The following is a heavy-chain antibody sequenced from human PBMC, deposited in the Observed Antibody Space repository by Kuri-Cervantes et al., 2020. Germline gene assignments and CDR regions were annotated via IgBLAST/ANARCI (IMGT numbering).Heavy chain of an antibody. CDR3: AKGTYGSGSYYAPDY. Sequence: GGSLRLSCAASGFTFSSYAMHWVRQAPGKGLEWVAVITYDGGNKYYADSVKGRFTISRDNSKNTLYLQMHSRRAEDTAVYYCAKGTYGSGSYYAPDYWGQGTLVTVSS. CDR2: ITYDGGNK. CDR1: GFTFSSYA. D-gene: IGHD3-10*01. V-gene: IGHV3-30-3*01. J-gene: IGHJ4*02.